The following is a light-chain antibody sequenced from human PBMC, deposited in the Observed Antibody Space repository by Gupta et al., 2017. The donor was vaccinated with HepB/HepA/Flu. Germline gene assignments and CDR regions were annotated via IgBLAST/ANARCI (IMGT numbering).Light chain of an antibody. CDR3: TSYTSSITYV. V-gene: IGLV2-14*03. Sequence: QSALTQPASVSGSPGQSLTISCHGTNSDVGGYNYVSWYQQHPGKAPKLMIYNVSDRPSGVSNRFSGSKSGNTASLTISGLQAEDEADYYCTSYTSSITYVFGTGTRVTVL. CDR1: NSDVGGYNY. J-gene: IGLJ1*01. CDR2: NVS.